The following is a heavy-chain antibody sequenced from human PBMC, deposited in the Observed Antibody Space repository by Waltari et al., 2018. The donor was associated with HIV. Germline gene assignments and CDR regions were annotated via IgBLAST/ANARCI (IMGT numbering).Heavy chain of an antibody. CDR2: IYSGGST. V-gene: IGHV3-53*01. D-gene: IGHD3-3*01. CDR1: GFTVSGNY. J-gene: IGHJ4*02. CDR3: TRGAIYGVSDY. Sequence: EVQLVESGGGLIQPGGSLRLSCAASGFTVSGNYMNWVRQAPGKGLEGVSVIYSGGSTFYADSVKGRFTISRDNSKNTLFLQMSSLRAEDTAVYYCTRGAIYGVSDYWGQGTLVTVSS.